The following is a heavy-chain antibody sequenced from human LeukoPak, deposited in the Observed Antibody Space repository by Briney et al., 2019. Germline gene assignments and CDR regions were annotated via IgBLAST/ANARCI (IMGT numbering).Heavy chain of an antibody. Sequence: ASVKVSCKASGGTFSSYAISWVRQAPGQGLEWMGRIIPIFGTANYAQKFQGRVTITTNESTSTAYMELSSLRSEDTAAYYCARMTDGSGWYPNWFDPWGQGTLVTVSS. J-gene: IGHJ5*02. CDR2: IIPIFGTA. CDR1: GGTFSSYA. D-gene: IGHD6-19*01. V-gene: IGHV1-69*05. CDR3: ARMTDGSGWYPNWFDP.